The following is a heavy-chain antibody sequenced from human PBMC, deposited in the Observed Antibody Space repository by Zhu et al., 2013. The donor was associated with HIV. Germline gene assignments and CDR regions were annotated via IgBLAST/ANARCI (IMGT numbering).Heavy chain of an antibody. V-gene: IGHV1-2*02. CDR2: IYPNTGGT. D-gene: IGHD3-3*01. CDR3: ARDSPYYDFWSDPKGGYFDY. CDR1: GYTFTGYF. J-gene: IGHJ4*02. Sequence: QVQLVQSGAEVKKPGASVMVSCKPSGYTFTGYFIHWVRQAPGQGLEWMGWIYPNTGGTNYAQKFQGRVTMTGATSISTAYMELSRLRSDDTAVYFCARDSPYYDFWSDPKGGYFDYWGQGTLVTVSS.